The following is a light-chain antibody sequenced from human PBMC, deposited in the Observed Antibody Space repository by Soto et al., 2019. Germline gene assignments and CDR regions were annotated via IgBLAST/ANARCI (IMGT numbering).Light chain of an antibody. CDR2: DAS. CDR1: QSVSSY. J-gene: IGKJ5*01. Sequence: IVFTPSPCTLSLSPGDSATLPCRTSQSVSSYLLWYQQKPGQAPRLLIYDASNRATGIPARFSGSGSETDFTLTISSLEPEDFAVYYCQHRMNWPLTFGQGTRLE. CDR3: QHRMNWPLT. V-gene: IGKV3-11*01.